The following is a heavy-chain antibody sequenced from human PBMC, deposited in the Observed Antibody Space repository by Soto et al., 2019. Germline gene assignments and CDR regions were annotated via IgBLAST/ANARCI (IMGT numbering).Heavy chain of an antibody. Sequence: GGSLRLPCAASGFTFSSYGMHWVRQAPGKGLEWVAVIWYDGSNKYYADSVKGRFTISRDNSKNTLYLQMNSLRAEDTAVYYCARDGASTMIVVRDYYYGMDVWGQGTTVTVSS. V-gene: IGHV3-33*01. J-gene: IGHJ6*02. D-gene: IGHD3-22*01. CDR3: ARDGASTMIVVRDYYYGMDV. CDR2: IWYDGSNK. CDR1: GFTFSSYG.